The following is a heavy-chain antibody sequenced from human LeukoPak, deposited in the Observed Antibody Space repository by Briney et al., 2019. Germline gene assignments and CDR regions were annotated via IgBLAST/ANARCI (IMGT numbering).Heavy chain of an antibody. CDR2: ISAYNGNT. Sequence: ASVKVSCKASGYNFTSYGISWVRQAPGQGLEWMGWISAYNGNTNYAQKLQGRVTMTTDTSTSTAYMELRSLRSDDTAVYYCASDGGNHESYYYYYYMDVWGKGTTVTVSS. J-gene: IGHJ6*03. V-gene: IGHV1-18*01. D-gene: IGHD1-14*01. CDR1: GYNFTSYG. CDR3: ASDGGNHESYYYYYYMDV.